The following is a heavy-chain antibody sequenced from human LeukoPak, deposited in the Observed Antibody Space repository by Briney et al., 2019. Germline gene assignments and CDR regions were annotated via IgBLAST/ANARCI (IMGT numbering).Heavy chain of an antibody. J-gene: IGHJ4*02. Sequence: GGSLRLSCAASGFTFSSYSMNWVRQAPGKGLEWVSYISSSSSTIFYADSVKGRFTISRDNAKSSLYLQMNSLRAEDTAVYYCARDQGGSYSSSWFDYWGQGTLVTVSS. CDR2: ISSSSSTI. V-gene: IGHV3-48*01. CDR3: ARDQGGSYSSSWFDY. CDR1: GFTFSSYS. D-gene: IGHD6-13*01.